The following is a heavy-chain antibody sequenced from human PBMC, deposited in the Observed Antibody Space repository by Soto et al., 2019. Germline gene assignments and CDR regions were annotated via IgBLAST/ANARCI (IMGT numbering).Heavy chain of an antibody. J-gene: IGHJ4*02. D-gene: IGHD2-15*01. CDR3: ARDGDIVVATFDY. V-gene: IGHV3-21*01. CDR2: ISSSSSYI. Sequence: LRLSCAASGFTFSSYSMNWVRQAPGKGLEWVSSISSSSSYIYYADSVKGRFTISRDNAKNSLYLQMNSLRAEDTAVYYCARDGDIVVATFDYWGQGTLVTVYS. CDR1: GFTFSSYS.